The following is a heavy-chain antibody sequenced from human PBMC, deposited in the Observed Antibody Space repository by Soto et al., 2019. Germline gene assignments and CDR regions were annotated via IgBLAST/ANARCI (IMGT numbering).Heavy chain of an antibody. CDR1: GYPITSCG. D-gene: IGHD6-19*01. CDR2: ISAYNGNT. Sequence: SVKLSWNSSGYPITSCGISWVRQAPVQVLELMGWISAYNGNTNYVQKLQGRGTMTKDTSTSTAYMELKKLRSDDTAVYYCSRDQAAVAGRGGGCFFDYLGQGTQVTVSS. V-gene: IGHV1-18*04. CDR3: SRDQAAVAGRGGGCFFDY. J-gene: IGHJ4*02.